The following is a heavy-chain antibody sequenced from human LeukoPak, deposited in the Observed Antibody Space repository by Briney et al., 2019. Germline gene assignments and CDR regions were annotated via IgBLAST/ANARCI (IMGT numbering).Heavy chain of an antibody. CDR3: AKGGTAVAGDEFDY. D-gene: IGHD6-19*01. CDR1: GCTFDDYA. J-gene: IGHJ4*02. V-gene: IGHV3-9*01. Sequence: GGSLRLSCAASGCTFDDYAMHWVRQAPGKGLEWVSGISWNSGSIGYADSVKGRFTISRDNAKNSLYLQMNSLRAEDTALYYCAKGGTAVAGDEFDYWGQGTLVTVSS. CDR2: ISWNSGSI.